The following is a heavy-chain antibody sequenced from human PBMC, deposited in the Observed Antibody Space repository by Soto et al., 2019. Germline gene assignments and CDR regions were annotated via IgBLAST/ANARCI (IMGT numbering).Heavy chain of an antibody. CDR1: GGSISSGGYY. V-gene: IGHV4-31*03. D-gene: IGHD3-10*01. Sequence: SETLSLTCTVSGGSISSGGYYWSWIRQHPGKGLEWIGYIYYSGSTYYNPSLKSRVTISVDTSKNQFSLKLSSVTAADTAVYYCARGKGTMVRGVTTRYYYMDVWGKGTTVTVSS. CDR3: ARGKGTMVRGVTTRYYYMDV. CDR2: IYYSGST. J-gene: IGHJ6*03.